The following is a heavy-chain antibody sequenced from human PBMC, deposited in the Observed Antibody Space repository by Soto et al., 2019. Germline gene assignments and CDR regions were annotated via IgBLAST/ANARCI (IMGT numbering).Heavy chain of an antibody. D-gene: IGHD2-15*01. CDR1: GFTFSNSA. CDR3: AAELYSGGRCCSFDI. V-gene: IGHV1-58*01. Sequence: GASVKVSCKASGFTFSNSAVQRVRQARGQRLEWMGWIVVGAGNTNYAQELQGRLTITRDVSTNTAYMELRSLRSEDTAVYYCAAELYSGGRCCSFDIWGQGTMVTVSS. CDR2: IVVGAGNT. J-gene: IGHJ3*02.